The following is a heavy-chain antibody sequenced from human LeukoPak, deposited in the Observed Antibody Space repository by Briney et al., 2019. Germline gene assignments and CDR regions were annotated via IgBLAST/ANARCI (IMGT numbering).Heavy chain of an antibody. CDR1: VGSISSSAYS. D-gene: IGHD6-13*01. CDR2: IYYSGNT. CDR3: ARQYGPGYSSTWYFDY. J-gene: IGHJ4*02. Sequence: PSETLSLTCTVSVGSISSSAYSWGWIRQPPGEGLEWIGNIYYSGNTYYNPSLKSRVTISVDTSKNQFSLKLNSVTAADTAVYYCARQYGPGYSSTWYFDYWGQGTLVTVSS. V-gene: IGHV4-39*01.